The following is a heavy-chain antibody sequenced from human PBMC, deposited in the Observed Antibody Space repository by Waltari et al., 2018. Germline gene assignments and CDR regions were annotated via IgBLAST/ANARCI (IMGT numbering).Heavy chain of an antibody. CDR1: GGSISSSSYY. V-gene: IGHV4-39*01. J-gene: IGHJ6*03. CDR2: IYYSGST. Sequence: QLQLQESGPGLVKPSETLSLTCTVSGGSISSSSYYWGWIRQPPGKGLEWIGSIYYSGSTYYNPSLKSRVTISVDTSKNQFSLKLSSVTAADTAVYYCARAEGRVSDYYMDVWGKGTTVTVSS. CDR3: ARAEGRVSDYYMDV.